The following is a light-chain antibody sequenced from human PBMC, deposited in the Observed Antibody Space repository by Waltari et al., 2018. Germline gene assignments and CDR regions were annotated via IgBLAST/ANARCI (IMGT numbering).Light chain of an antibody. Sequence: SALTHPPSAAGSPGQEVTISGHGTSGDVGGLNYVSWYQQHPGKAPKLMIYEVSKRPSGVPDRFSGSKSGNTASLTVSGLQAEDEADYYCSSYAGSNNVVFGGGTKLTVL. CDR2: EVS. CDR1: SGDVGGLNY. V-gene: IGLV2-8*01. CDR3: SSYAGSNNVV. J-gene: IGLJ2*01.